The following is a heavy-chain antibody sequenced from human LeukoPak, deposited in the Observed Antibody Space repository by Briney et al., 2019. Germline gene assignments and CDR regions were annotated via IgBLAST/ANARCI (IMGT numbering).Heavy chain of an antibody. D-gene: IGHD3-22*01. V-gene: IGHV3-21*01. J-gene: IGHJ4*02. CDR1: GFTFSSYA. Sequence: GGSLRLSCAASGFTFSSYAMSWVRQAPGKGLEWVTSISSSSSYIYYADSVKGRFTISRDNAKNSLYLQMNSLRAEDTAVYYCARDQPPHYYDSSGYPPFDYWGQGTLVTVSS. CDR3: ARDQPPHYYDSSGYPPFDY. CDR2: ISSSSSYI.